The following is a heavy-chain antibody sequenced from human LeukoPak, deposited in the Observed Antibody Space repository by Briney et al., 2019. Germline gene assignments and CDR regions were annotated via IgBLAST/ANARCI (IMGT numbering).Heavy chain of an antibody. V-gene: IGHV3-23*01. CDR3: ARLSFYDGGVGY. D-gene: IGHD2/OR15-2a*01. Sequence: PGGSLRLSCAASGFTFSSYAMSWVRQAPGKGLEWVSAISGSGGSTYYADSVKGRFTISRDNTRNSLYLQMNSLRAEDTAVYYCARLSFYDGGVGYWGQGTLVTVSS. J-gene: IGHJ4*02. CDR2: ISGSGGST. CDR1: GFTFSSYA.